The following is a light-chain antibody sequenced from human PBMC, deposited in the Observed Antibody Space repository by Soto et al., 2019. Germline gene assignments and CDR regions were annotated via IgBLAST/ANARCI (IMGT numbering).Light chain of an antibody. Sequence: EIVMTQSPATLPVSPGERATLSCRASQSVSSNLAWYQQKRGQAPRLLIYGASTRATGIPARFSGSGSGTEFTLTISSLQSEDFAVYYCHQYNNWPPMYTFGQGTKLEI. CDR1: QSVSSN. J-gene: IGKJ2*01. CDR3: HQYNNWPPMYT. CDR2: GAS. V-gene: IGKV3-15*01.